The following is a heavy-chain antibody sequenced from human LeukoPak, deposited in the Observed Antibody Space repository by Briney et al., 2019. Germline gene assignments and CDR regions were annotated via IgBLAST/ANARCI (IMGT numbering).Heavy chain of an antibody. V-gene: IGHV4-39*07. D-gene: IGHD1-1*01. CDR2: IYYSGST. Sequence: PSETLSLTCTVSGGSISSSSYYWGWIRQPPGKGLEWIGSIYYSGSTYYNPSLKSRVTISVDTSKSQFSLKLSSVTAADTAVYYCARDLATWVGTNDYWGQGTLVTVSS. J-gene: IGHJ4*02. CDR1: GGSISSSSYY. CDR3: ARDLATWVGTNDY.